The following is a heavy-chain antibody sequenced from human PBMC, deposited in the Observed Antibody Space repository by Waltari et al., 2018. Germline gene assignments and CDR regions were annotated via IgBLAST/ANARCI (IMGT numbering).Heavy chain of an antibody. CDR2: INHSGTT. V-gene: IGHV4-34*01. CDR3: ARGVLCSGGSCYSGEIDV. D-gene: IGHD2-15*01. J-gene: IGHJ6*02. Sequence: QVQLQQWGAGLLKPSETLSLTCGVYGGSLSGSYWNWIRQPPGKGLEWSGEINHSGTTNYNPSLRSRLTISVDTSKKQFSVRLSTVTAADTAVYYCARGVLCSGGSCYSGEIDVWGQGTTVTVSS. CDR1: GGSLSGSY.